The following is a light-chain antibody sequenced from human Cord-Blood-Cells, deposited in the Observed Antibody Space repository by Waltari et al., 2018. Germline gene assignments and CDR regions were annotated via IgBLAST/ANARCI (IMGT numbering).Light chain of an antibody. CDR3: SSYTSSSTRV. CDR2: DVS. J-gene: IGLJ3*02. Sequence: QSALTQPASVSGSPGQSITISCTGTSSDVGGYNYVSWYQQHPGKAPKLMIYDVSNRPSGVSTCFSGSKSGNTASLTISGLQAEDEADYYCSSYTSSSTRVFGGGTKLTVL. CDR1: SSDVGGYNY. V-gene: IGLV2-14*03.